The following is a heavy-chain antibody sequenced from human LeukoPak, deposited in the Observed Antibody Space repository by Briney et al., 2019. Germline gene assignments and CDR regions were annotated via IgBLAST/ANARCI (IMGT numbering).Heavy chain of an antibody. CDR1: GFTFSNYA. J-gene: IGHJ4*02. CDR2: ISYDGSSE. CDR3: AKDGMKYCSSNSCSFAY. V-gene: IGHV3-30*18. D-gene: IGHD2-2*01. Sequence: GGSLRLSCAAPGFTFSNYAMHWVRQAPGKGREWVAGISYDGSSEYYAESVKGRFTISRDNSKNTLYLQMNSLRAEDTAVYYCAKDGMKYCSSNSCSFAYWGQGTLVTVSS.